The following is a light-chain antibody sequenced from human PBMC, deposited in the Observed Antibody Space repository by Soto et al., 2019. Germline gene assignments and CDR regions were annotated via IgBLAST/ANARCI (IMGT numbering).Light chain of an antibody. J-gene: IGLJ2*01. CDR2: DVS. Sequence: QSALTQPASVSGSPGQSITISCTGTSSDVGGYNYVSWYQQHPGKAPKLMIYDVSNRPSGVSDRFSGSKSGNTASLTISGLQSEDLADFYGSSYTSSSTHVVFGGGTKLPVL. V-gene: IGLV2-14*01. CDR1: SSDVGGYNY. CDR3: SSYTSSSTHVV.